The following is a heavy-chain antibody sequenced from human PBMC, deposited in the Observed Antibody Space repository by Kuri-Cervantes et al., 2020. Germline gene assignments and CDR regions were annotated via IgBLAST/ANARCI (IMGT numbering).Heavy chain of an antibody. V-gene: IGHV1-2*02. J-gene: IGHJ6*02. D-gene: IGHD3-9*01. CDR1: GYTFTGYY. CDR2: INPNSGGT. Sequence: ASVKVSCKASGYTFTGYYMHWVRQAPGQGLEWMGWINPNSGGTNYAQKFQGRVTMTRDTSISTAYMELSRLRSDDTAVYYCANPTLTIKGGMDVWGQGTTVTVSS. CDR3: ANPTLTIKGGMDV.